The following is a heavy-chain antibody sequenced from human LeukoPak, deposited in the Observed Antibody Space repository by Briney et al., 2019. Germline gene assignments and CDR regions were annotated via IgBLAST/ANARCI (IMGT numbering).Heavy chain of an antibody. V-gene: IGHV1-2*02. CDR2: INPNSGGT. CDR3: ARDLLVVVNPKPEYFQH. J-gene: IGHJ1*01. CDR1: GYSFTAYY. D-gene: IGHD3-22*01. Sequence: ASVKVSCKASGYSFTAYYIHWVRQAPGQGLEWMGWINPNSGGTNYAQKFQGRVTMTRDMSISTVYMELSRLRSDDTAVYYCARDLLVVVNPKPEYFQHWGQGTLVTVSS.